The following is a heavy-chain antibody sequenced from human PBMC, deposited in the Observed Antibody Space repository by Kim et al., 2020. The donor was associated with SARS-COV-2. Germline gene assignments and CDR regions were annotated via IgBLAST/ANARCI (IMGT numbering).Heavy chain of an antibody. CDR1: GFTFSSYS. J-gene: IGHJ4*02. Sequence: GGSLRLSCAASGFTFSSYSMNWVRQAPGKGLEWVSYISSSSSTIYYADSVKGRFTISRDNAKNSLYLQMNSLRAEDTAVYYCARVMPYYDSSGWDYWGQGTLVTVSS. CDR2: ISSSSSTI. D-gene: IGHD3-22*01. V-gene: IGHV3-48*04. CDR3: ARVMPYYDSSGWDY.